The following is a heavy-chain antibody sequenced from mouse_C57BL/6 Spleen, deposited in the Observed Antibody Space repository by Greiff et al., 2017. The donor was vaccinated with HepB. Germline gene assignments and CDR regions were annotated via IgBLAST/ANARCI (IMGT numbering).Heavy chain of an antibody. V-gene: IGHV1-62-2*01. CDR1: GYTFTEYT. J-gene: IGHJ2*01. D-gene: IGHD3-2*02. CDR2: FYPGSGSI. Sequence: QVQLQQSGAELVKPGASVKLSCKASGYTFTEYTIHWVKQRSGQGLEWIGWFYPGSGSIKYNEKFKDKATLTADKSSSTVYMELSRLTAEDSAVYFCARHEEGQLRPRWPYYFDYWGQGTTLTVSS. CDR3: ARHEEGQLRPRWPYYFDY.